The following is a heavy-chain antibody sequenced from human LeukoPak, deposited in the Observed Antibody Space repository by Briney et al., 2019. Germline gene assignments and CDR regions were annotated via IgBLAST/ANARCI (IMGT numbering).Heavy chain of an antibody. CDR2: IYYSGST. V-gene: IGHV4-39*07. J-gene: IGHJ4*02. Sequence: SETLSLTCTVSGGSISSSSYYWGWIRQPPGKGLEWIGSIYYSGSTYYNPSLKSRVTISVDTSKNQSSLKLSSVTAADTAVYYCARDSIAAAGFDYWGQGTLVTVSS. CDR1: GGSISSSSYY. CDR3: ARDSIAAAGFDY. D-gene: IGHD6-13*01.